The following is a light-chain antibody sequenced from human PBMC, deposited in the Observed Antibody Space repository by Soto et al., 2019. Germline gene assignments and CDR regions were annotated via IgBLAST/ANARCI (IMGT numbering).Light chain of an antibody. J-gene: IGKJ2*01. CDR3: HHYNNWPPYT. CDR2: GAS. V-gene: IGKV3-15*01. Sequence: EIVMTQSPATLSVSPGERVTLSCRASQSVSSNLAWYQQKPGQAPRLLIYGASTRATGIPARFSGSGSGTDFTLTISSLQSEDFAVYYCHHYNNWPPYTFGQGTKLEIK. CDR1: QSVSSN.